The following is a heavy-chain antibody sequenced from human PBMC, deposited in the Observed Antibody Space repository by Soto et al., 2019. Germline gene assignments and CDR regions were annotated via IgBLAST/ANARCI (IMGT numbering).Heavy chain of an antibody. V-gene: IGHV1-69*02. J-gene: IGHJ6*03. Sequence: QVQLVQSGAEVKKPGSSVRVSCKASGDIFSNYTISWVRQAPGQGLEWMGRIIPILDVASYPLRFQGRVTITADKSTSTVYMELSSLRSEDTAIYYCARVKTDSGSYEGDYYMDVCGKGTTVTVSS. CDR3: ARVKTDSGSYEGDYYMDV. CDR1: GDIFSNYT. CDR2: IIPILDVA. D-gene: IGHD3-10*01.